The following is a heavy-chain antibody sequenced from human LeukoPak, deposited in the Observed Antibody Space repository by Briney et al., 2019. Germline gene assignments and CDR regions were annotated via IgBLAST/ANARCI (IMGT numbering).Heavy chain of an antibody. J-gene: IGHJ6*02. CDR3: ARAQLELRSGYYYYYYGMDV. D-gene: IGHD1-7*01. CDR1: GGSISSSSYY. Sequence: PSETLSLTCTVSGGSISSSSYYWGWIRQPPGKGLEWIGSIYYSGSTYYNPSLKSRVTISVDTSKNQFSLKLSSVTAADTAVYYCARAQLELRSGYYYYYYGMDVWGQGTTVTVSS. CDR2: IYYSGST. V-gene: IGHV4-39*07.